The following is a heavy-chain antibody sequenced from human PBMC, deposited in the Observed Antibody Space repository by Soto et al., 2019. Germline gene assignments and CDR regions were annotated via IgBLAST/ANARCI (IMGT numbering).Heavy chain of an antibody. CDR3: ARHGEWFGEPPYDAFDI. CDR1: GGSISSYY. Sequence: WETLSLTCTVPGGSISSYYWSWIRQPPGKGLEWIGYIYYSGSTNYNPSLKSRVTISVDTSKNQFSLKLSSVTAADTAVYYCARHGEWFGEPPYDAFDIWGQGTMVTVSS. CDR2: IYYSGST. V-gene: IGHV4-59*08. D-gene: IGHD3-10*01. J-gene: IGHJ3*02.